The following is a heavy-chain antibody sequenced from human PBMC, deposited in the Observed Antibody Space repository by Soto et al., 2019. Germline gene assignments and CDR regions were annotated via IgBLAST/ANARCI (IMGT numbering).Heavy chain of an antibody. Sequence: EVQLVESGGGLVQPGGSLRLSCAASGFTVSSNYMSWVRQAPGKGLEWVSVIYSGGSTYYADSVKGRFTISTDNSKNTLYLQMNSLRAEDTAVYYCSGLTTVTSRVYWGQGTLVTVSS. CDR3: SGLTTVTSRVY. D-gene: IGHD4-17*01. V-gene: IGHV3-66*01. CDR1: GFTVSSNY. J-gene: IGHJ4*02. CDR2: IYSGGST.